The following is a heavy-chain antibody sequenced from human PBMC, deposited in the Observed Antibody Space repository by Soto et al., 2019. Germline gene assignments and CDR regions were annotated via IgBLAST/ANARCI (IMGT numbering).Heavy chain of an antibody. V-gene: IGHV4-30-4*01. CDR1: GGSISNGDYY. CDR3: ARDAIAVAGTRRSWDDY. J-gene: IGHJ4*02. CDR2: IYYSGST. D-gene: IGHD6-19*01. Sequence: PSETLSLTYTVSGGSISNGDYYWSWIRQPPGKGLEWIGYIYYSGSTYYNPSLKSRVTISVDTSKNQFSLKLSSVTAADTAVYYCARDAIAVAGTRRSWDDYWGQGTLVIVSS.